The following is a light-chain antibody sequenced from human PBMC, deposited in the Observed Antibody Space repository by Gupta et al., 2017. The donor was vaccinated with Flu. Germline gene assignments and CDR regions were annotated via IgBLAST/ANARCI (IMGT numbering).Light chain of an antibody. V-gene: IGKV1-27*01. Sequence: QMTQSPSSLSASVGDRVTITCRASQCSGNSFAGYQQKPGKVPKLLIYAASTLQSGVPSRFRGSGSGTDFTLTINGLQPEDVATDDCQGGTFGQGTKVEIK. CDR1: QCSGNS. CDR2: AAS. CDR3: QGGT. J-gene: IGKJ1*01.